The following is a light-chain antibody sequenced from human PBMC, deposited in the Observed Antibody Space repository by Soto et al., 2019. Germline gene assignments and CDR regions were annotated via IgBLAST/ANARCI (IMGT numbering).Light chain of an antibody. CDR3: KHYNSYSEA. CDR1: QTISSW. V-gene: IGKV1-5*03. CDR2: KAS. J-gene: IGKJ1*01. Sequence: DIQMTQSPSTLSGSVGDSVTITCRASQTISSWLAWYQQKPGKATKLLIYKASTLKSGVPSRFSGSGSGTEFTLTISSLQPDEFATYYCKHYNSYSEAVGQGTKVDNK.